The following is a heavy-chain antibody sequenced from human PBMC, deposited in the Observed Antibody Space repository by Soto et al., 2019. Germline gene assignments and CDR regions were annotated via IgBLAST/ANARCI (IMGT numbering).Heavy chain of an antibody. CDR1: GFTFSSYG. Sequence: HVQLVESGGGVVQPGRSLRLSCAASGFTFSSYGMHWVRQAPGKGLEWVAVISYDGGNKYYADSVKGRFTISRDNSKNTLYLQMNSLRAEDTAVYYCAKALFMTTVTNFDYWGQGTLVTVS. D-gene: IGHD4-17*01. V-gene: IGHV3-30*18. J-gene: IGHJ4*02. CDR2: ISYDGGNK. CDR3: AKALFMTTVTNFDY.